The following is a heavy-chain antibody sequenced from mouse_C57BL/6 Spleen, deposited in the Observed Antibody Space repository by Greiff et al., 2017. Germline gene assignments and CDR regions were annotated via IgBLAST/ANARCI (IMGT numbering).Heavy chain of an antibody. J-gene: IGHJ1*03. CDR3: ARDRDSPDGYYWYFDV. CDR2: ISDGGSYT. Sequence: VQLQQSGGGLVKPGGSLKLSCAASGFTFSSYAMSWVRQTPEKRLEWVATISDGGSYTYYPDNVKGRFTISRDNAKNNLYLQMSHLKSEDTAMYYCARDRDSPDGYYWYFDVWGTGTTVTVSS. CDR1: GFTFSSYA. V-gene: IGHV5-4*01. D-gene: IGHD2-3*01.